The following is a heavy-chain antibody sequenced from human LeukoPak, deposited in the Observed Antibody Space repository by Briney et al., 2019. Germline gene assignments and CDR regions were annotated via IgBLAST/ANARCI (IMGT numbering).Heavy chain of an antibody. J-gene: IGHJ5*02. CDR3: ARTLTGISIAAFDP. Sequence: KPSETLSLTCAVYGGSFSGYYWSWIRQPPGKGLEWIGEINHSGSTNYNPSLKSRVTISVDTSKNQFSLKLSSVTAADTAVYYCARTLTGISIAAFDPWGQGTLVTVSS. CDR1: GGSFSGYY. CDR2: INHSGST. D-gene: IGHD6-6*01. V-gene: IGHV4-34*01.